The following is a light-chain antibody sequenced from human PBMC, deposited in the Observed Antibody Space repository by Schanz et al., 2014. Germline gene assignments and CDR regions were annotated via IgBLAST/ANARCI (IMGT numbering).Light chain of an antibody. CDR3: QVWDSISDHRV. V-gene: IGLV3-21*02. Sequence: SYELTQPPSVSVAPGQTARITCGGNNIGFKSVHWYQRRPGQAPMVVVYDDSDRPSGIPERFSGSNSGNTATLTINRVEAGDEADYYCQVWDSISDHRVFGGGTKLTVL. CDR2: DDS. CDR1: NIGFKS. J-gene: IGLJ2*01.